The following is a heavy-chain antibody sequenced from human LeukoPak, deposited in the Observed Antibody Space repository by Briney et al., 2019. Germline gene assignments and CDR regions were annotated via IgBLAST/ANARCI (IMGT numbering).Heavy chain of an antibody. CDR1: GFTFSSYG. J-gene: IGHJ4*02. Sequence: PGGSLRLSCAASGFTFSSYGMSWVRQAPGKGLEWVSAISGSGGSTYYADSVKGRFTISRDNSKNTLYLQMNSLRAEDMAVYYCAKSRAYYGSGSYYTPLSLFDYRGQGTLVTVSS. CDR3: AKSRAYYGSGSYYTPLSLFDY. V-gene: IGHV3-23*01. D-gene: IGHD3-10*01. CDR2: ISGSGGST.